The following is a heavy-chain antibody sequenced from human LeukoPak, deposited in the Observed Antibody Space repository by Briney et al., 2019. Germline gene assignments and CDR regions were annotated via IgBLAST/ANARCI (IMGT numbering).Heavy chain of an antibody. V-gene: IGHV1-46*01. CDR3: AATGYSSSWSPEDAFDI. J-gene: IGHJ3*02. Sequence: ASVKVSCKASGYTFTSYYMHWVRHAPAQGLEWMGIINTSGGSTNYAQNFQGRVTITADESTSTAYMELSSLRSEDTGVYYCAATGYSSSWSPEDAFDIWGQGTMVTVSS. CDR2: INTSGGST. D-gene: IGHD6-13*01. CDR1: GYTFTSYY.